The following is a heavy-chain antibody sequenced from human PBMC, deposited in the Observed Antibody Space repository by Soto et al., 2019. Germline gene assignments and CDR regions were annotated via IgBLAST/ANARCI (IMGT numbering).Heavy chain of an antibody. J-gene: IGHJ4*02. CDR2: IYYSGST. Sequence: SETLSLTCTVSGGSISSSSYYWGWIRQPPGKGLEWIGSIYYSGSTYYNPSLKSRVTISVDTSKNQFSLKLSSVTAADTAVYYCASANGVLFDYWGQGTLVTVSS. CDR1: GGSISSSSYY. CDR3: ASANGVLFDY. D-gene: IGHD2-8*01. V-gene: IGHV4-39*01.